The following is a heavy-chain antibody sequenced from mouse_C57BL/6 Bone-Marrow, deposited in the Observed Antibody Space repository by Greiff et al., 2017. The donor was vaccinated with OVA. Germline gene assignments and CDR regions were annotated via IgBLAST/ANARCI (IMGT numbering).Heavy chain of an antibody. CDR2: IDPNSGGT. J-gene: IGHJ4*01. Sequence: VKPQQPGAELVKPGASVKLSCKASGYTFTSYWMHWVKQRPGRGLEWIGRIDPNSGGTKYNEKFKSKATLTVDKPSSTAYMQLSSLTSEDSAVYYCARRTVVDYYAMDYWGQGTSVTVSS. CDR3: ARRTVVDYYAMDY. D-gene: IGHD1-1*01. CDR1: GYTFTSYW. V-gene: IGHV1-72*01.